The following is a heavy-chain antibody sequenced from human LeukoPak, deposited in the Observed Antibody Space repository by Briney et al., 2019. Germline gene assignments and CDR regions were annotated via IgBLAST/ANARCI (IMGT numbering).Heavy chain of an antibody. V-gene: IGHV3-21*01. CDR1: GFTFNRYN. CDR2: ISTSSSYI. D-gene: IGHD2-2*01. CDR3: ARDLVVPAAKDSENWFDP. Sequence: GGSLRLSCAASGFTFNRYNMNWVRRAPGKGLEWVSSISTSSSYIYYADSVKGRFTISRDNAKNSLYLQMNSLRAEDTAVYYCARDLVVPAAKDSENWFDPWGQGTLVTVSS. J-gene: IGHJ5*02.